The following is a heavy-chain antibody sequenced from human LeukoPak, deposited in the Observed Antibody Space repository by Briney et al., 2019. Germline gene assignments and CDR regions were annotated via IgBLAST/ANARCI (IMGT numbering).Heavy chain of an antibody. CDR2: IYYSGST. J-gene: IGHJ4*02. CDR3: ARLTDFWSGYYLFDY. Sequence: SETLSLTCTVSGGSISSSSYYWGWIRQPPGKGLEWIGSIYYSGSTYYNPSPKSRVTISVDTSKNQFSLKLSSVTAADTAVYYCARLTDFWSGYYLFDYWGQGTLVTVSS. V-gene: IGHV4-39*01. CDR1: GGSISSSSYY. D-gene: IGHD3-3*01.